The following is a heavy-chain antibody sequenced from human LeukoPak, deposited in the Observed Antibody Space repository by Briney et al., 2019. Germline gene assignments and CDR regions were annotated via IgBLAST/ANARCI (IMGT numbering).Heavy chain of an antibody. D-gene: IGHD3-10*01. CDR1: GFTFSGYY. Sequence: PGGSLRLSCAASGFTFSGYYMSWVRQAPGKGLEWVSYISSSGSTIYYADSVKGRFTISRDNAKNSLYLQMNSLRSEDTAVYYCARGPTHIWFGENDAFDIWGQGTMVTVSS. CDR3: ARGPTHIWFGENDAFDI. CDR2: ISSSGSTI. J-gene: IGHJ3*02. V-gene: IGHV3-11*01.